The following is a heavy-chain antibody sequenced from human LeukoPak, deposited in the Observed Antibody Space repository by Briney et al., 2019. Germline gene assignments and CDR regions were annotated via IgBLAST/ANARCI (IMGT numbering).Heavy chain of an antibody. J-gene: IGHJ4*02. CDR3: ARLRWPRGGRSSFDY. Sequence: PGESLKISCKGSGYSFTSHWIGWVRQMPGKGLEWMGIVNPDDSDTIYSPSFQGQVTISADESITTAYLQWSSLKASDTAMYYCARLRWPRGGRSSFDYWGREPWSPSPQ. CDR2: VNPDDSDT. V-gene: IGHV5-51*01. CDR1: GYSFTSHW. D-gene: IGHD3-10*01.